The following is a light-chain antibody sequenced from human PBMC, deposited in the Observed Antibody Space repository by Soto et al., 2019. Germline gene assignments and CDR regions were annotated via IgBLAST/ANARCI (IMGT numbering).Light chain of an antibody. Sequence: QLVLTQSPSASASLGASVKLTCTLSSGHSTYAIAWHQQQPEKGPRYLMNLNSDGRHSKGDGIPDRFSGSTSGAERYLTISSLQSEDEADYYCQTWDTGIALVFGGGTKLTVL. J-gene: IGLJ2*01. V-gene: IGLV4-69*02. CDR3: QTWDTGIALV. CDR1: SGHSTYA. CDR2: LNSDGRH.